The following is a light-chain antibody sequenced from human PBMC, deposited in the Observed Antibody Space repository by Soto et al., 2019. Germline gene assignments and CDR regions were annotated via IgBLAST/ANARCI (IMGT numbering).Light chain of an antibody. Sequence: EIVLTQSPGTLSLSPGERATLSCRASQSVTNNYLAWYQHRPGQAPRLLIYGASSRATGIPDRFSGSGSGADFTLTIGRLEPEDFAVYYCQHYGSSPRTLGQGTKVDI. CDR3: QHYGSSPRT. CDR2: GAS. V-gene: IGKV3-20*01. J-gene: IGKJ1*01. CDR1: QSVTNNY.